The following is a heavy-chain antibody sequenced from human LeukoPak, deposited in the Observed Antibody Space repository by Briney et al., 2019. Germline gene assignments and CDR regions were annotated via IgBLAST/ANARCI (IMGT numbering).Heavy chain of an antibody. CDR3: AKARAVAGTHYFDY. CDR1: GFTFSSYA. J-gene: IGHJ4*02. D-gene: IGHD6-19*01. CDR2: ISGSGGST. Sequence: GGSLRLSCAASGFTFSSYAMSWVRQAPGKGLEWVSAISGSGGSTYYADSEKGRFTISRDNSKNTLYLQMNSLRAEDTAVYYCAKARAVAGTHYFDYWGQGTLVTVSS. V-gene: IGHV3-23*01.